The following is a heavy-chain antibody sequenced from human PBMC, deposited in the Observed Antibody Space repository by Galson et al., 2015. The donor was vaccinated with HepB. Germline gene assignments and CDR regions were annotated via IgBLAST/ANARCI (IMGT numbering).Heavy chain of an antibody. V-gene: IGHV1-2*06. J-gene: IGHJ6*02. CDR1: GYAFTGYY. Sequence: SVKVSCKASGYAFTGYYMHWVRQAPGQGLEWMGRINPHSGGTNYAQKFQGSVAMSRDTSISIAYMELSRLRSDDTAVYYCARDNPPSGSYLGYYNYGMDVWGQGTTVTVSS. CDR2: INPHSGGT. D-gene: IGHD1-26*01. CDR3: ARDNPPSGSYLGYYNYGMDV.